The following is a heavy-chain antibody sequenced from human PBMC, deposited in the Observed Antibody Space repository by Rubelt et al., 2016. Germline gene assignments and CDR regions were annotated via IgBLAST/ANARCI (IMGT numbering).Heavy chain of an antibody. D-gene: IGHD1-7*01. CDR2: ISAYNGNT. Sequence: TFTSYGISWVRQAPGQGLEWMGWISAYNGNTNYAQKLQGRVTMTTDTSTSTAYMELRSLRSDDTAVYYCARDRRITGTTWYYYGMDVWGQGTTVTVSS. J-gene: IGHJ6*02. CDR1: TFTSYG. V-gene: IGHV1-18*01. CDR3: ARDRRITGTTWYYYGMDV.